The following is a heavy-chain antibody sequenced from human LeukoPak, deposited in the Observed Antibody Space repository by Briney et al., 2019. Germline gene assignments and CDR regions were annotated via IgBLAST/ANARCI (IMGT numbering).Heavy chain of an antibody. CDR1: GFTFSRYW. V-gene: IGHV3-23*01. Sequence: GGSLRLSCAASGFTFSRYWMHWVRQAPEKGLEWVATISGSGGGTYYADSVKGRFTISRDDSKNTLYLQMNSLRAEDTAVYYCAKDLGRYRNNYFDYWGQGTLVTVSS. CDR2: ISGSGGGT. D-gene: IGHD1-26*01. J-gene: IGHJ4*02. CDR3: AKDLGRYRNNYFDY.